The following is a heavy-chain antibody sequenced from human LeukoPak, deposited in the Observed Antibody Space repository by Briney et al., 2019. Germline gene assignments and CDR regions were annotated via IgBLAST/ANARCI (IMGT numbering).Heavy chain of an antibody. Sequence: PGGSLRLSCAASGFTFSSYAMSWVRQAPGKGLEWVSGISGSGGSTYYADSVKGRFTISRDNSKNTLYLQMNSLRAEDTAVYYCARGPEGSGWYSGHDAFDIWGQGTMVTVSS. V-gene: IGHV3-23*01. D-gene: IGHD6-19*01. CDR3: ARGPEGSGWYSGHDAFDI. CDR2: ISGSGGST. CDR1: GFTFSSYA. J-gene: IGHJ3*02.